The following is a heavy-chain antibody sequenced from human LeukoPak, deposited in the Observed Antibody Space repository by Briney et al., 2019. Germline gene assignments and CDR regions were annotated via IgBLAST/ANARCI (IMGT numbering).Heavy chain of an antibody. D-gene: IGHD4-23*01. CDR1: GGSISSYY. CDR3: AREVVDGGNDY. V-gene: IGHV4-59*01. CDR2: IYYSGST. Sequence: SETLSLTCTVSGGSISSYYWSWIRQPPGKGLEWIGYIYYSGSTNYNPSLKSRVTISVDTSKNQFSLKLSSVTAADTAVYHCAREVVDGGNDYWGQGTLVTVSS. J-gene: IGHJ4*02.